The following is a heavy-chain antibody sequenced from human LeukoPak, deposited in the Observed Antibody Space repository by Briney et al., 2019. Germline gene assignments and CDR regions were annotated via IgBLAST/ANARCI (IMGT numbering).Heavy chain of an antibody. CDR3: ARDGGYGHYDY. CDR2: IYHSGRT. Sequence: KTSDTLSLTCAVSGGSISSGDYSWSWIRQPPGKGLEWIGYIYHSGRTFYNPSLKSRVTISVDTSKNQISLEVTSVTAADTAVYYCARDGGYGHYDYWGRGTLVTVSS. V-gene: IGHV4-30-2*01. J-gene: IGHJ4*02. D-gene: IGHD5-18*01. CDR1: GGSISSGDYS.